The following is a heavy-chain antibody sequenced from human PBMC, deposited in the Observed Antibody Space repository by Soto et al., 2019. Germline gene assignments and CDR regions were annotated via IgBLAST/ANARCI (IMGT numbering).Heavy chain of an antibody. CDR1: GYSFTNNA. J-gene: IGHJ4*02. D-gene: IGHD3-3*01. V-gene: IGHV1-8*01. CDR3: ARVMLSGHSDY. CDR2: MNPNSGNT. Sequence: QVQLVQSGAEVKKPGASVTVSCKASGYSFTNNAINWVRHAPGQGLEWMGWMNPNSGNTGYAQKFQGRVTMTRNTSIRTAHIDLSSLSSDDTAVYYCARVMLSGHSDYWGQGTLVTVSS.